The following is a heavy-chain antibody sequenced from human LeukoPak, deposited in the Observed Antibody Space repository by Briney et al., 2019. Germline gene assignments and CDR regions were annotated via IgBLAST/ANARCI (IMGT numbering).Heavy chain of an antibody. Sequence: GGSLRLSCAASGFTFSSYSMNRVRQAPGKGLEWVSSISSSSSYIYYADSVKGRFTISRDNAKNSLYLQMNSLRAEDTAVYYCARDLGDYVPLVDYWGQGTLVTVSS. CDR3: ARDLGDYVPLVDY. CDR2: ISSSSSYI. CDR1: GFTFSSYS. J-gene: IGHJ4*02. D-gene: IGHD4-17*01. V-gene: IGHV3-21*01.